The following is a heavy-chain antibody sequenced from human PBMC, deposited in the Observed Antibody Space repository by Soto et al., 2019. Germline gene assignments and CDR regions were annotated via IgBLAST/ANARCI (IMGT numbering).Heavy chain of an antibody. V-gene: IGHV4-61*05. Sequence: SETLSLTCTVSGDSISSSSYYWSWIRQPPGKGLEWIGYIYYSGSTNYNPSLKSRVTISVDTSKNQFSLKLSSVTAADTAVYYCARHSSSSHDYCGQGTLVTVSS. J-gene: IGHJ4*02. CDR3: ARHSSSSHDY. CDR1: GDSISSSSYY. CDR2: IYYSGST. D-gene: IGHD6-6*01.